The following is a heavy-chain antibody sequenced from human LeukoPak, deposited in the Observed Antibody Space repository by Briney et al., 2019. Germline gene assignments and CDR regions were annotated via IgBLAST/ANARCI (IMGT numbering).Heavy chain of an antibody. Sequence: PSETLSLTCTVSGGSISSYYWSWIRQPPGKGLEWIGEIYHSGSTNYNPSLKSRVTISVDKSKNQFSLKLSSVTAADTAVYYCASRDSWDAFDIWGQGTMVTVSS. CDR1: GGSISSYY. CDR2: IYHSGST. CDR3: ASRDSWDAFDI. D-gene: IGHD2-21*02. V-gene: IGHV4-59*12. J-gene: IGHJ3*02.